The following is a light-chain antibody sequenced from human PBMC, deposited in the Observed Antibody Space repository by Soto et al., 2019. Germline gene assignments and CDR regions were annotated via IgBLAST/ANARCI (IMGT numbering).Light chain of an antibody. CDR3: GTWDSSLSAYV. CDR2: ENS. V-gene: IGLV1-51*02. CDR1: SSNIGNNY. Sequence: QSVLTQPPSVSAAPGQEVTISCSGSSSNIGNNYVSWYQQLPGTAPKLLIYENSKRLSGIPDRFSGSKSGTSATLGITGLQTGDEADYYCGTWDSSLSAYVFATGTKVTVL. J-gene: IGLJ1*01.